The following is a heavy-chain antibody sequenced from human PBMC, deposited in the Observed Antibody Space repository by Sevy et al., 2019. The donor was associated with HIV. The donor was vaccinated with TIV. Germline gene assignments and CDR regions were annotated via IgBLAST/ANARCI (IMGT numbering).Heavy chain of an antibody. CDR1: GFTFSSYW. J-gene: IGHJ4*02. CDR2: IKQDGSEK. D-gene: IGHD3-3*02. CDR3: ARVNFPNQGAFLEWLLSHYFDY. Sequence: GGSLRLSCAASGFTFSSYWMSWVRQAPGKGLEWVANIKQDGSEKYYVDSVKCRFTISRDNAKNSLYLQMNSPRAEDTAVYYCARVNFPNQGAFLEWLLSHYFDYWGQGTLVTVSS. V-gene: IGHV3-7*03.